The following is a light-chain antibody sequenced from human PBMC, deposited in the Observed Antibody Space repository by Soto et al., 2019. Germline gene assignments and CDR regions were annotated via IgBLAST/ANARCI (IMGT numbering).Light chain of an antibody. J-gene: IGLJ1*01. V-gene: IGLV2-11*01. CDR3: CSYAGSYTFDV. CDR2: DVS. Sequence: QSALTQPRSVSGSPGQSVTISCTGTSSDVGAYNYVSWYQQHPDKAPKLVIYDVSERPSGVPDRFSGSKSGNTASLTISGLQAEDEADYYCCSYAGSYTFDVFGTGTKVTVL. CDR1: SSDVGAYNY.